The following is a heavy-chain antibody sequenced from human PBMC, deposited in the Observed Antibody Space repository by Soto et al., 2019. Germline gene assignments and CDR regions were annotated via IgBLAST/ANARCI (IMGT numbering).Heavy chain of an antibody. V-gene: IGHV4-59*01. D-gene: IGHD6-19*01. CDR2: IFYSGYS. CDR1: GGSINNYH. J-gene: IGHJ4*02. Sequence: EKLCLTYPVSGGSINNYHWSWIRQPPGRGLEWIGFIFYSGYSNYNPSLKSRVTISVDTSKNQFSLKLTSVTAADTAVYYCASLTNYISGWSIFDYWGQGALVTVSA. CDR3: ASLTNYISGWSIFDY.